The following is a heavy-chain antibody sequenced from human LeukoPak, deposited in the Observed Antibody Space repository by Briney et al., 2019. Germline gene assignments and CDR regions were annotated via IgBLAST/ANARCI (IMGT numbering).Heavy chain of an antibody. CDR3: ARVVVAATSYFDY. CDR2: IYYSGST. Sequence: SETLPLTCTVSGGSISSSSYYWGWIRHPPGKGLEWIGSIYYSGSTYYNPSLKSRVTISVDTSKNQFSLKLSSVTAADTAVYYCARVVVAATSYFDYWGQGTLVSVSS. D-gene: IGHD2-15*01. J-gene: IGHJ4*02. V-gene: IGHV4-39*07. CDR1: GGSISSSSYY.